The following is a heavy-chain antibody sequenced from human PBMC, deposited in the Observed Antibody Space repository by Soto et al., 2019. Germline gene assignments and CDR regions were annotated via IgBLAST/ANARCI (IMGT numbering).Heavy chain of an antibody. V-gene: IGHV4-31*03. CDR1: GGSISSGGYY. CDR2: IYYSGST. Sequence: SETLSLTCTVSGGSISSGGYYWSWIRQHPGKGLEWIGYIYYSGSTYYNPSLKSRVTISVDTSKNQFSLKLSSVTAADTAVYYCARDGRDYDSSGYYVARFDIWGQGTMVTVSS. J-gene: IGHJ3*02. D-gene: IGHD3-22*01. CDR3: ARDGRDYDSSGYYVARFDI.